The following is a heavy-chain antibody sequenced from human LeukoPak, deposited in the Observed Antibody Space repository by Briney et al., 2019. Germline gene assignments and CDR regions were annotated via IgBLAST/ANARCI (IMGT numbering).Heavy chain of an antibody. D-gene: IGHD3-10*01. CDR2: ISHSGGT. J-gene: IGHJ5*02. Sequence: PSQTLSLTCTVSGVSISSGDYYWSWIRQPPGQGLEWIAYISHSGGTYYNPSLKSRVTISVDTSKNQFSLRLSSLTAADTAVYYCARDRELGSWGQGTLVTVSA. CDR3: ARDRELGS. CDR1: GVSISSGDYY. V-gene: IGHV4-30-4*01.